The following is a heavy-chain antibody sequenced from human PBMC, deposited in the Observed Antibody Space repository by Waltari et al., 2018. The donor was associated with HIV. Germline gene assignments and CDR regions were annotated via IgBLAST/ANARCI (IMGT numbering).Heavy chain of an antibody. Sequence: QLQLVQSGAEVKKPGASVKVSCKTSGFTFTGHYIHWLRQAHGQGLEWIGWGGPDTGGTKYAQKFEGRVTMTRDTSISTAYMELNGLTSDDTAVFYCARDTHWLAYLFDSWGQGTLITVSS. CDR3: ARDTHWLAYLFDS. J-gene: IGHJ4*02. V-gene: IGHV1-2*02. CDR1: GFTFTGHY. CDR2: GGPDTGGT. D-gene: IGHD6-19*01.